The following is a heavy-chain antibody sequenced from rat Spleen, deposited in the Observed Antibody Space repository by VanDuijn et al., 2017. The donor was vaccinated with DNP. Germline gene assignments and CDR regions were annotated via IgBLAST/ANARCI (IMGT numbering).Heavy chain of an antibody. D-gene: IGHD1-4*01. CDR2: ISYDGGRN. CDR1: GFTFSDYY. J-gene: IGHJ2*01. Sequence: EVQLVASGGGLVQPGRSLKLSCAASGFTFSDYYMAWVRQAPTKGLEWVAYISYDGGRNYNGDSVKGRFTISRDNAKSTLYLQMNSLRSEDMATYYCARHVLPLRVWDYWGQGVMVTVSS. CDR3: ARHVLPLRVWDY. V-gene: IGHV5-22*01.